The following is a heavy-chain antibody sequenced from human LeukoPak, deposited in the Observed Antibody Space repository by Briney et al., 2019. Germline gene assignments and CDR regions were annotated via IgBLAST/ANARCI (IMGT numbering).Heavy chain of an antibody. Sequence: PSETLSFTCAGYGGSFSGYYWSWIRQPPGKGLKWIGEINHSGSTNYNPSLKSRVTISVATSKNQFSLKLSSVTAADTAVYYCARVILYCTNGVCYGGGDFDYWGQGTLVTVSS. V-gene: IGHV4-34*01. CDR3: ARVILYCTNGVCYGGGDFDY. CDR1: GGSFSGYY. J-gene: IGHJ4*02. D-gene: IGHD2-8*01. CDR2: INHSGST.